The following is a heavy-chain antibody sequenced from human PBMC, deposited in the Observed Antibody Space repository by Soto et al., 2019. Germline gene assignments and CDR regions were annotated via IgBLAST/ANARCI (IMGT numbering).Heavy chain of an antibody. D-gene: IGHD3-10*01. V-gene: IGHV1-3*01. J-gene: IGHJ4*02. Sequence: KFQSRVTITRDTSASTAYMELSSLRSEDTAVYYCARGLGGARTYFDYWGQGTLVTVSS. CDR3: ARGLGGARTYFDY.